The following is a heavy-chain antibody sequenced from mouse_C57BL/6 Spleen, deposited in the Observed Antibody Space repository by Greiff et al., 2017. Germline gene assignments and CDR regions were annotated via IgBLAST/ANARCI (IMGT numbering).Heavy chain of an antibody. CDR1: GYTFTDYY. Sequence: EVQLQQSGPELVKPGASVKMSCKASGYTFTDYYMHWVKQSHGKGLEWIGYINPNNGGTSYNQKFKGKATLTVNKSSSTAYMELRSLTSEDSAVYYCARWRPWYFDVWGTGTTVTVSS. V-gene: IGHV1-22*01. CDR2: INPNNGGT. CDR3: ARWRPWYFDV. J-gene: IGHJ1*03.